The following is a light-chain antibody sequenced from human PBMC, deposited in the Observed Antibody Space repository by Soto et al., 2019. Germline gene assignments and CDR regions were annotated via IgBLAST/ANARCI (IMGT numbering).Light chain of an antibody. CDR3: QSFDGILSGVI. CDR1: SSDVGSYNL. Sequence: QSALTQPASVSGSPGQSITISCIGTSSDVGSYNLVSWYQQHPGKAPKLLIYGSSNRPSGVPARFSGSKSGTSASLAITGLQAEDEADYYCQSFDGILSGVIFGGGTKLTVL. CDR2: GSS. V-gene: IGLV2-23*01. J-gene: IGLJ2*01.